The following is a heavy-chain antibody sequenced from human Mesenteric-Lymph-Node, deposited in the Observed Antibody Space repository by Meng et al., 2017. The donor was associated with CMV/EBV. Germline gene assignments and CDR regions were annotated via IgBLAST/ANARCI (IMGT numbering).Heavy chain of an antibody. CDR3: ARPVGYCSDTSCYLAY. J-gene: IGHJ4*02. D-gene: IGHD2-2*01. CDR2: INTDTGNQ. CDR1: RYTFNSYS. Sequence: SRYTFNSYSMKWVRPAPGQGLERMEWINTDTGNQTYAQGFTGRFVFSLDTSVSTAYLQISSLEAEDTAVYYCARPVGYCSDTSCYLAYWGQGTLVTVSS. V-gene: IGHV7-4-1*02.